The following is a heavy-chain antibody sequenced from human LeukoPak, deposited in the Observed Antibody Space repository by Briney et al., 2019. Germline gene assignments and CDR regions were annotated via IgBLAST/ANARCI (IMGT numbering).Heavy chain of an antibody. CDR2: TSGSGGST. D-gene: IGHD3-3*01. CDR1: GFTFSTYG. V-gene: IGHV3-23*01. Sequence: GGSLRLSCAASGFTFSTYGMSWVRQAPGKGLEWVSATSGSGGSTYYADSVKGRFTISRDNSKNTLYLQMNSLRAEDTAVYYCAKALWSGYYIDYWGHGTLVTVSS. CDR3: AKALWSGYYIDY. J-gene: IGHJ4*01.